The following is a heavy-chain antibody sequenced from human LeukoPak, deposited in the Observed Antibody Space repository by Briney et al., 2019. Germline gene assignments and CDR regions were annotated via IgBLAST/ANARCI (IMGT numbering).Heavy chain of an antibody. V-gene: IGHV4-59*01. Sequence: PSETLSLTCTVSGGSISSYYWSWIRQPPGKGLEWIGYIYYSGSTNYNPSLKSRVTISVDTSKNQFSLKLSSVTAADTAVYYCARDHQWELHNWFDPWGQGALVTVSS. CDR3: ARDHQWELHNWFDP. CDR1: GGSISSYY. D-gene: IGHD1-26*01. CDR2: IYYSGST. J-gene: IGHJ5*02.